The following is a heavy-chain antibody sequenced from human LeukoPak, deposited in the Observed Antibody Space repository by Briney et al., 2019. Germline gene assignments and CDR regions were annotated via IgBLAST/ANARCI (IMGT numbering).Heavy chain of an antibody. D-gene: IGHD3-10*01. J-gene: IGHJ4*02. Sequence: SETLSLTCTVSGGSISSSSYYWGWIRQPPGKGLEWIGSIYYSGSTYYNPSLKSRVTISVDTSKNQFSLKLSPVTAADTAVYYCARSGIVDYWGQGTLVTVSS. CDR3: ARSGIVDY. CDR2: IYYSGST. V-gene: IGHV4-39*01. CDR1: GGSISSSSYY.